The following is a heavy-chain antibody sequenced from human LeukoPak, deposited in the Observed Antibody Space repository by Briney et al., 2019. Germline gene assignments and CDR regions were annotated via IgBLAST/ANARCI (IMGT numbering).Heavy chain of an antibody. J-gene: IGHJ4*03. V-gene: IGHV3-30*02. CDR2: IRYDGSNK. Sequence: QAGGSLRLSCAASGFTFSSYGMHWVRQAPGKGLEWVAFIRYDGSNKYYADSVKGRFTISRDNSKNTLYLQMNSLRAEDTAVYYCAKDQSWLEWLYYFDYWGQGTTVTVSS. CDR3: AKDQSWLEWLYYFDY. CDR1: GFTFSSYG. D-gene: IGHD3-3*01.